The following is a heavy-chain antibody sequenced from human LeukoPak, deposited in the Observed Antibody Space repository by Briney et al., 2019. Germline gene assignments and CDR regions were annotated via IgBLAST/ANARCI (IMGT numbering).Heavy chain of an antibody. Sequence: HAGGSLRLSCAASGFTFSSYGMHWVRQAPGKGLEWVAFIRYDGSNKYYADSVKGRFTISRDNSKNTLYLQMNSLRAEDTAVYYRPKDPADYCWWSYYTYYYYMDVWGNGTTVTVSS. CDR1: GFTFSSYG. D-gene: IGHD2-8*02. CDR3: PKDPADYCWWSYYTYYYYMDV. J-gene: IGHJ6*03. CDR2: IRYDGSNK. V-gene: IGHV3-30*02.